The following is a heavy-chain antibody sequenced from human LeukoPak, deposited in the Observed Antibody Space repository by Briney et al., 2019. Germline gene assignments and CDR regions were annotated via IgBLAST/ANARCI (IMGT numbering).Heavy chain of an antibody. CDR3: AKRAVVIRVILVGFHKEAYYFDS. J-gene: IGHJ4*02. V-gene: IGHV3-23*01. Sequence: GGSLRLSCAASGFTVSSNYMSWVRQAPGKGPGWVAGISGSGGSTNYADSVKGRFTISRDNPKNTLYLQMNNLRAEDTAVYFCAKRAVVIRVILVGFHKEAYYFDSWGQGALVTVSS. D-gene: IGHD3-22*01. CDR2: ISGSGGST. CDR1: GFTVSSNY.